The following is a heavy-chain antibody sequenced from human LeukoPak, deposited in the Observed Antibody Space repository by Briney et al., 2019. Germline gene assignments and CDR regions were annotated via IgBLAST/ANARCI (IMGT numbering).Heavy chain of an antibody. CDR2: ISHRGRT. CDR1: GGSLSDYY. CDR3: ARDSSYVDY. V-gene: IGHV4-34*01. Sequence: SETLSLTCAVYGGSLSDYYWSWIRQSPGKGLEWIGEISHRGRTYYNLSLKSRVTISIDTSKNQFSLKLSSVTAADTAVYYCARDSSYVDYWGQGTLVTVSS. D-gene: IGHD6-6*01. J-gene: IGHJ4*02.